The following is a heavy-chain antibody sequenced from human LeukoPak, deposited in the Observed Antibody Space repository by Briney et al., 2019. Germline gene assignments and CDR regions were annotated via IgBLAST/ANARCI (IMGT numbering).Heavy chain of an antibody. J-gene: IGHJ6*03. D-gene: IGHD6-6*01. CDR3: ARGAARPIYYYYMDV. V-gene: IGHV1-2*02. CDR1: GYTCTGYY. Sequence: ASVKVSCKASGYTCTGYYIHWVRQAPGQGLEWMGWVTPNSGGTNYAQKFQGRVTMTRDTSISTAYMELSRLRSDDTAVYYCARGAARPIYYYYMDVWGKGTTVTVSS. CDR2: VTPNSGGT.